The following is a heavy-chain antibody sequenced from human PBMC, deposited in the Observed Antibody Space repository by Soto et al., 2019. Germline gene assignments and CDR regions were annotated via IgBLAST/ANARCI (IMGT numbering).Heavy chain of an antibody. CDR2: ITSSSSHI. Sequence: EVQLVESGGDLVKPGGSLRLSCVASGFSFSDSGMHWVRQAPGKGLEWVSSITSSSSHISYADSVKGRFTISRDNAQKSLYLEVNSLRPEDTAVYYCARGGGSFSYWGQGTLVTVSS. CDR1: GFSFSDSG. CDR3: ARGGGSFSY. V-gene: IGHV3-21*01. J-gene: IGHJ4*02. D-gene: IGHD1-26*01.